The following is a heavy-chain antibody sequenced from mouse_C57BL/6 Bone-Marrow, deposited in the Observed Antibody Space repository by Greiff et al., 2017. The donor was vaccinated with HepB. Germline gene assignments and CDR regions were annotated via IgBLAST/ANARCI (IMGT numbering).Heavy chain of an antibody. Sequence: QVQLKQPGAELVKPGASVKLSCKASGYTFTSYWMHWVKQRPGRGLEWIGRIDPNGGGTKYNEKFKSKATLTVDKPSSTAYMQLSSLASEDSAVYYGAREGYYYGSSFAYWGQGTLVTVSA. J-gene: IGHJ3*01. D-gene: IGHD1-1*01. CDR3: AREGYYYGSSFAY. V-gene: IGHV1-72*01. CDR2: IDPNGGGT. CDR1: GYTFTSYW.